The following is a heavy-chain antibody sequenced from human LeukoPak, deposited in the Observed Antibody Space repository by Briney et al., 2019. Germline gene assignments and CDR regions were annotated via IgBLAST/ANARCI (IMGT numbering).Heavy chain of an antibody. J-gene: IGHJ4*02. D-gene: IGHD3-22*01. V-gene: IGHV4-34*01. CDR2: INHSGST. Sequence: PSETLSLTCAVYGGSFSGYYWSWIRQPPVKGLEWIGEINHSGSTNYNPSLKSRVTISVDTSKNQFSLKLSSVTAADTAVYYCARDGPDYYDSSGPLNWGQGTLVTVSS. CDR1: GGSFSGYY. CDR3: ARDGPDYYDSSGPLN.